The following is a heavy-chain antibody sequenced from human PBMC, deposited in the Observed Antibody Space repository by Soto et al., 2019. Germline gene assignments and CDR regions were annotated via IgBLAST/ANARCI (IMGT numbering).Heavy chain of an antibody. D-gene: IGHD1-26*01. CDR2: INPYDSNT. Sequence: XQSLRIFPKGYGYSCTTYSNSWVRMMPGKGLEWMGRINPYDSNTNYSPSFQGHVTIAADKSIITAYLQWSSLKASDAAMYYCARHSGSKRDIDSWGQGTLVTV. J-gene: IGHJ4*02. CDR1: GYSCTTYS. CDR3: ARHSGSKRDIDS. V-gene: IGHV5-10-1*01.